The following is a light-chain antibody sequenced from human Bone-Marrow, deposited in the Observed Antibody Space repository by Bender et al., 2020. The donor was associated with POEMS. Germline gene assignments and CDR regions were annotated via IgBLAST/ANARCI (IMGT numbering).Light chain of an antibody. CDR3: SSYTSSSTYVV. CDR2: EVN. J-gene: IGLJ2*01. Sequence: QSALTQSPSASGSPGQSVTISCTGISGDIGGYTYVSWYQQHPGKAPKLMIYEVNKRPSGVPDRFSGSRSGDTASLTISGLQAEDEADYYCSSYTSSSTYVVFGGGTKLTVL. CDR1: SGDIGGYTY. V-gene: IGLV2-8*01.